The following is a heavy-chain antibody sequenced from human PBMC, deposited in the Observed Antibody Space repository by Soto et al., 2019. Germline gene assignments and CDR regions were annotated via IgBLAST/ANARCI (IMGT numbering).Heavy chain of an antibody. CDR3: ARHLTRRHNWFDP. V-gene: IGHV4-38-2*01. CDR1: GYSISSGYY. J-gene: IGHJ5*02. CDR2: IYHSGST. Sequence: PSETLSLTCAVSGYSISSGYYWGWIRQPPGKGLEWIGSIYHSGSTYYNPSLKSRVTISVDTSKNRFSLKLSSVTAADTAVYYCARHLTRRHNWFDPWGQGTVPTVSS.